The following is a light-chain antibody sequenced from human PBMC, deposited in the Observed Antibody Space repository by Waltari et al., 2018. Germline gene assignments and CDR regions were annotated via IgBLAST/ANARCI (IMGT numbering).Light chain of an antibody. CDR1: SPNIGINV. J-gene: IGLJ3*02. Sequence: QSVVTQTPSVSEAPGQRVTISCSGGSPNIGINVVNCYQHFPGKAPKLLIYYDALLCSGVSDRFPGSRSGTPASLAIGGLQAEDEAHYYCPVWDDSLNAQLFGGGTKVTVL. CDR3: PVWDDSLNAQL. V-gene: IGLV1-36*01. CDR2: YDA.